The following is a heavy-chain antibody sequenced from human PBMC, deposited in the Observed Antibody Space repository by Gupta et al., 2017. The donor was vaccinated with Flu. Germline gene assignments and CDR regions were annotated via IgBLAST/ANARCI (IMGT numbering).Heavy chain of an antibody. D-gene: IGHD4-17*01. Sequence: VHLVQSWADVKKPGSSVKVSCKASGGTFNSYTINWVRQAPGQGLEWLGGIILGEASCAQEFRDRATITADKSTSNASRELGSLKSDDTAAYYWAGGLTVTPDRREYWGQGTLVTVSS. CDR3: AGGLTVTPDRREY. V-gene: IGHV1-69*06. CDR2: IILGEA. CDR1: GGTFNSYT. J-gene: IGHJ4*02.